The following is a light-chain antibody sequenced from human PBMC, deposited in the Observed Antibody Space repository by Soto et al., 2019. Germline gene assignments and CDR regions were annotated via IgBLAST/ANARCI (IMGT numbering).Light chain of an antibody. CDR2: GAS. Sequence: EIVLTQSPGTLSLSPGERATLSCRASQSVSSSYLAWYQQKPGQAPRLLIYGASSRATGIPDRFSGSGSGTDFTLTISRLEREDCAVYYWQQYGSSPPITFGQGTRLEIK. CDR1: QSVSSSY. CDR3: QQYGSSPPIT. V-gene: IGKV3-20*01. J-gene: IGKJ5*01.